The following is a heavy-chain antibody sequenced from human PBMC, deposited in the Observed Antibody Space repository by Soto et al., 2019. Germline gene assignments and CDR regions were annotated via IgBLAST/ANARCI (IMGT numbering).Heavy chain of an antibody. J-gene: IGHJ4*02. CDR2: MYDSGST. CDR1: GCPISDYY. Sequence: PSETLSLTCTVSGCPISDYYWSWIRQPPGKGLEWIGYMYDSGSTRYNPSLNSRVTISVDTSKNQFSLNLRSVTAADTAVYYCARNMAHWGQGTLVTVSS. CDR3: ARNMAH. V-gene: IGHV4-4*09. D-gene: IGHD3-10*01.